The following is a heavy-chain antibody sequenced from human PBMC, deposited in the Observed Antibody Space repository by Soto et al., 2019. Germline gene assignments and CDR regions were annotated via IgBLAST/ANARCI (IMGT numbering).Heavy chain of an antibody. D-gene: IGHD3-22*01. J-gene: IGHJ4*02. Sequence: GGSLRLSCAASGFAFSNYAVSWVRQAPGKGLEWVSSISSSSSYIYYADSVKGRFTISRDNAKNSPYLQMNSLRAEDTAVYYCARDYYDSSGYHAPFDYWGQGTLVTSPQ. V-gene: IGHV3-21*01. CDR3: ARDYYDSSGYHAPFDY. CDR2: ISSSSSYI. CDR1: GFAFSNYA.